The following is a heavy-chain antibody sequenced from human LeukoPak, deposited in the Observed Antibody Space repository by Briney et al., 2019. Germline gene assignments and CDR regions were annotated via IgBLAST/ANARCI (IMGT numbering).Heavy chain of an antibody. CDR1: GLTFSDYA. J-gene: IGHJ3*02. CDR3: ARGLNYHDWEFPDLFDI. D-gene: IGHD3-22*01. CDR2: IYSDDTT. Sequence: GGSLRLSCAASGLTFSDYAMSWFRQAPGKGLEWVSVIYSDDTTYYADSVKGRFTISRDNSKNTLYLQMSSLRPEDTAVYYCARGLNYHDWEFPDLFDIWGQGTMVTVSS. V-gene: IGHV3-53*01.